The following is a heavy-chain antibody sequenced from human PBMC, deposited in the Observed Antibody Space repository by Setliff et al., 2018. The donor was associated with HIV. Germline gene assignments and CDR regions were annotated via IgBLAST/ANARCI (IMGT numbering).Heavy chain of an antibody. J-gene: IGHJ6*03. D-gene: IGHD3-10*01. CDR1: GESFSGYY. Sequence: PSETLSLTCAVYGESFSGYYWTWIRQPAGKGLEWLGEINHSGRARYNPSLKSRVTMSVDTSKNQFSLRLNSMTAADTAVYFCARVRHGSGSSSYYYYYYYMDVWGRGTTVTVSS. CDR3: ARVRHGSGSSSYYYYYYYMDV. CDR2: INHSGRA. V-gene: IGHV4-34*01.